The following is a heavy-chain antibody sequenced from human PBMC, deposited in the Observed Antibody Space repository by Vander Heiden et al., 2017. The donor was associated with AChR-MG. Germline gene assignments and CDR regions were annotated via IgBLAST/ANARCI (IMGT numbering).Heavy chain of an antibody. Sequence: QVQLVQSGAEVTNPGASVKVPCKASGYTFTCYHMHCAGQAPGQGLKWMGRINPNSGGTNYAQKLQGRVTMTRDTSISTAYMGLSRLRSDDTAVYYCARIGEGWAAAGRGGDYYYYMDVWGKGTTVTVSS. J-gene: IGHJ6*03. CDR2: INPNSGGT. V-gene: IGHV1-2*06. CDR1: GYTFTCYH. D-gene: IGHD6-13*01. CDR3: ARIGEGWAAAGRGGDYYYYMDV.